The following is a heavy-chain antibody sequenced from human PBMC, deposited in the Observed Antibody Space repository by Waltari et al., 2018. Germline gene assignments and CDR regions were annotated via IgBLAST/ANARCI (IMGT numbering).Heavy chain of an antibody. J-gene: IGHJ5*02. Sequence: QVQLVQSGAEVKKPGSSVKVSCKASGGTVSSYAISWVRRAPAHGLEWMGGIIPIFGTANYAQKFQGRVTITADESTSTAYMELSSLRSEDTAVYYCARVLVGYYGSGSYPNWFDPWGQGTLVTVSS. CDR1: GGTVSSYA. V-gene: IGHV1-69*13. D-gene: IGHD3-10*01. CDR2: IIPIFGTA. CDR3: ARVLVGYYGSGSYPNWFDP.